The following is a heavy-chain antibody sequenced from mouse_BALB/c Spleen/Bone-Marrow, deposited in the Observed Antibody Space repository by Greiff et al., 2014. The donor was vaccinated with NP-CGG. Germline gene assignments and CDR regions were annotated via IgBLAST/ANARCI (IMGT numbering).Heavy chain of an antibody. Sequence: VQLQQPGAELVKPGASVKLSCTSPGFNIRDTYIHWVKQRPEQGLEWIGKIDPAKDNTEYDPKFQGKATITADTPSNTAYLQLSSLTSEDTAVYYCARGVRQLGLPFWGQGTLVTVST. CDR1: GFNIRDTY. J-gene: IGHJ3*01. D-gene: IGHD3-2*01. V-gene: IGHV14-3*02. CDR3: ARGVRQLGLPF. CDR2: IDPAKDNT.